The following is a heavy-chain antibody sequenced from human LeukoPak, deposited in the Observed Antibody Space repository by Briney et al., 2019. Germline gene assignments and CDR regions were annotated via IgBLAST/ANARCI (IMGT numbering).Heavy chain of an antibody. CDR2: INPKSGDT. CDR3: ARDGYSGRFDP. D-gene: IGHD1-26*01. V-gene: IGHV1-2*06. Sequence: ASVKVSCKASGYTFTNIHWVRQAPGQGLEWMGRINPKSGDTKYAQKFQGRVTMTRDTSISTAYMELSRLRSDDTAVYYCARDGYSGRFDPWGQGTLVTVSS. CDR1: GYTFTN. J-gene: IGHJ5*02.